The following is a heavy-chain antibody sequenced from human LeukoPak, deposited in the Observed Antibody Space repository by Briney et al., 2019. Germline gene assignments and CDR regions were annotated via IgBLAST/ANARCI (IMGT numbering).Heavy chain of an antibody. D-gene: IGHD3-16*01. Sequence: GGSLRLSCAASGFTFSSYWMNWARQAPGKGLEWVASINHNGNVNYYVDSVKGRFTISRDNAKNSLYLQMSNLRAEDTAVYFCARGGGLDVWGQGPRSPSP. V-gene: IGHV3-7*03. CDR1: GFTFSSYW. CDR2: INHNGNVN. J-gene: IGHJ6*02. CDR3: ARGGGLDV.